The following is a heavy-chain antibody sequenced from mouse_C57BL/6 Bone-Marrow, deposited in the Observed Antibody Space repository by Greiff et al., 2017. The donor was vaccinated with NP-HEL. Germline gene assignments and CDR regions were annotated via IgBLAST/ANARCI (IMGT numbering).Heavy chain of an antibody. CDR3: ARGAITTVVATDAMGY. Sequence: VQLQQSGAELVRPGTSVKVSCKASGYAFTNYLIEWVKQRPGQGLEWIGVINPGSGGTNYNEKFKGKATLTADKSSSTAYMQLSSLTSEDSAVYFCARGAITTVVATDAMGYWGQGTSVTVSS. V-gene: IGHV1-54*01. J-gene: IGHJ4*01. CDR2: INPGSGGT. D-gene: IGHD1-1*01. CDR1: GYAFTNYL.